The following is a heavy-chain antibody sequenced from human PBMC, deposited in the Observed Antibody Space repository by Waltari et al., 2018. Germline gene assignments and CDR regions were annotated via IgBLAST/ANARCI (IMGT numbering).Heavy chain of an antibody. CDR3: ARVAHLGELSLGRGYFDY. V-gene: IGHV4-38-2*01. Sequence: QVQLQESGPGLVKPSETLSLTCAVSGYSISSGYYWGWIRQPPGKGLEWIGSIYHSGRTYYNPSRKGRVTIAVDSAKNQFSLKRSSVTAADTAVYYCARVAHLGELSLGRGYFDYWGQGTLVTVSS. D-gene: IGHD3-16*02. J-gene: IGHJ4*02. CDR1: GYSISSGYY. CDR2: IYHSGRT.